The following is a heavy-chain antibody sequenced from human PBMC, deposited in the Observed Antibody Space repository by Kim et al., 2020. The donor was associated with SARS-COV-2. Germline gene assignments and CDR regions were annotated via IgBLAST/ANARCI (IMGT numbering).Heavy chain of an antibody. V-gene: IGHV3-30*01. J-gene: IGHJ4*02. D-gene: IGHD3-10*01. CDR3: ARGLTYGSGSYYPRGDY. Sequence: VKGRFTISRENSKNTLYLQMNSLRAEDTAVYYCARGLTYGSGSYYPRGDYWGQGTLVTVSS.